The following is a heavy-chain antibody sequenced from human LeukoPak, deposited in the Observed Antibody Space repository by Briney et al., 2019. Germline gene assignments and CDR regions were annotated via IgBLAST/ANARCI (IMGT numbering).Heavy chain of an antibody. V-gene: IGHV1-2*02. Sequence: ASAKVSCKASGYTFTGYYMHWVRQAPGQGLERMGWINPNSGGTNYAQKFQGRVTMTRDTSISTAYMELSRLRSDDTAVYYCAREAITGGIDYWGQGTLVTVSS. J-gene: IGHJ4*02. D-gene: IGHD7-27*01. CDR2: INPNSGGT. CDR1: GYTFTGYY. CDR3: AREAITGGIDY.